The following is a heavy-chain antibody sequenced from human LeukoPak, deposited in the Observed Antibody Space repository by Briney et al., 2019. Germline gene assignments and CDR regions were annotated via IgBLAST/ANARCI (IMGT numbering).Heavy chain of an antibody. D-gene: IGHD7-27*01. CDR2: ISTSGGST. J-gene: IGHJ4*02. V-gene: IGHV3-23*01. CDR1: GFTFSGHA. CDR3: ANDRPGEAWFDY. Sequence: PGGSLRLSCAASGFTFSGHAMSWVRQAPGKGLEWVSGISTSGGSTYYGNSVKGRFAISRDNSKNMVYLQMNSLRAEDTAVYYCANDRPGEAWFDYWGQGTLVTVSS.